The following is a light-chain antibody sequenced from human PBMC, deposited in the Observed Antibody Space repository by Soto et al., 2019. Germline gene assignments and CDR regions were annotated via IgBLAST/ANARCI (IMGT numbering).Light chain of an antibody. CDR3: ATWNARLNGFYV. CDR2: RNN. Sequence: VLTQPPSASGTPGQGVTISCSGSTSNIGSNYVYWYQQLPGTAPKLLIYRNNQRPSGVPDRFSGSKSGTSASLAISGLRSDDEADYSCATWNARLNGFYVFGTGTKGTVL. CDR1: TSNIGSNY. J-gene: IGLJ1*01. V-gene: IGLV1-47*01.